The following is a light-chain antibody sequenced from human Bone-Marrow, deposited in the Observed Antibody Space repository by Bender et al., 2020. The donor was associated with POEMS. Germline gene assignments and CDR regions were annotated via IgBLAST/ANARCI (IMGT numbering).Light chain of an antibody. J-gene: IGLJ3*02. CDR3: SSYTISSTWV. Sequence: QSVLTQPPSASGSPGQSVTISCSGTSSDVGDYNYVSWYQQHPGKAPKLMIYDVTNRPSGVSDRFSGSKSGHTASLTISGLQAEDEADYYCSSYTISSTWVFGGGTKLTVL. V-gene: IGLV2-14*03. CDR2: DVT. CDR1: SSDVGDYNY.